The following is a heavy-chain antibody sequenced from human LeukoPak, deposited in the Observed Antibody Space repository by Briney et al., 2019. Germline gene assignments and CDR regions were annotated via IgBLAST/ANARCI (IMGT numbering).Heavy chain of an antibody. J-gene: IGHJ3*02. V-gene: IGHV1-3*01. CDR2: INAGNGNT. CDR1: GYTFTSYA. CDR3: ARDSPFRASSGRNAFDI. D-gene: IGHD1-26*01. Sequence: GASVKVSCKASGYTFTSYAMHWVRQAPGQRLEWMGWINAGNGNTKYSQKFQGRVTITRDTSASTAYTELSSLRSEDTAVYYCARDSPFRASSGRNAFDIWGQGTVVTVSS.